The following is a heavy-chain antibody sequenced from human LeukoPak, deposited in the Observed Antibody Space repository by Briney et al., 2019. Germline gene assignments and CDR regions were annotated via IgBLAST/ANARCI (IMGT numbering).Heavy chain of an antibody. CDR3: AKDQSSGYYSSFVDRDNAFDI. CDR1: GFTFSNYA. D-gene: IGHD3-22*01. J-gene: IGHJ3*02. V-gene: IGHV3-23*01. Sequence: GGSLRLSCAASGFTFSNYAMSWVRQAPGKGLEWVSAISGSDGSTNYADSVKGRFTISRDNSKNTLYLQMNSLRAEDTAVYYCAKDQSSGYYSSFVDRDNAFDIWGQGTMVTVSS. CDR2: ISGSDGST.